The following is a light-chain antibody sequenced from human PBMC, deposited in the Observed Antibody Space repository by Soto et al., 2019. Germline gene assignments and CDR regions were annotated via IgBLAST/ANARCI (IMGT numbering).Light chain of an antibody. CDR1: QSVSGSY. CDR2: GAS. CDR3: QQLERYPST. Sequence: EIVLTQSPGTLSLSPGERATLSCRASQSVSGSYLAWYQQKPGQAPRLLIYGASSRATGIPDRFSGSGSGTDFTLTISSLQPEDFATYYCQQLERYPSTFGGGTKVDIK. V-gene: IGKV3-20*01. J-gene: IGKJ4*01.